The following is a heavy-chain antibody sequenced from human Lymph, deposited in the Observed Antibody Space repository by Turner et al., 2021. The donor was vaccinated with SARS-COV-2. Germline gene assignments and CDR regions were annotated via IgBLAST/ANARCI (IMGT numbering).Heavy chain of an antibody. CDR3: ARARWLRGEVDY. D-gene: IGHD5-12*01. J-gene: IGHJ4*02. Sequence: QVQLQESGPGLVKPSETLSLICSVSGGSISNYYWRWIRQPPGKGLECIGYISYSGSTNYNPSLKSRVTISVDTSKNQVSLKLSSVTAADTAVYYCARARWLRGEVDYWGQGTLVTVSS. V-gene: IGHV4-59*01. CDR2: ISYSGST. CDR1: GGSISNYY.